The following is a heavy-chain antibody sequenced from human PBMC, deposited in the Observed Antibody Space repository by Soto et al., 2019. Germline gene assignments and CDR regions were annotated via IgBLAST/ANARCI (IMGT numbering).Heavy chain of an antibody. CDR2: INPNSGGT. V-gene: IGHV1-2*04. J-gene: IGHJ5*02. D-gene: IGHD1-7*01. CDR3: AREGHWNYVFDP. CDR1: GYTFTDYY. Sequence: ASVKVSFKAYGYTFTDYYMHCVRQAPGQGLEWMGWINPNSGGTNYAQKFQGWVTMTRDTSISRDYMELSRLRSDDTAVYYCAREGHWNYVFDPWGQGTLVTVSS.